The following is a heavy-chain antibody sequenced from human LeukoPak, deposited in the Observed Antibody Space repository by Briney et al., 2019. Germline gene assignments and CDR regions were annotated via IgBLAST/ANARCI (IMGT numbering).Heavy chain of an antibody. V-gene: IGHV4-30-4*08. Sequence: PSETLSLTCTVSGGSISSGDYYWSWIRQPPGKGLEWIGYIYYSGNTYYNPSLKSRVTISVDTSKNQFSLKLISATAADTAVYYCARVTGGIAAGYWGQGTLVTVSS. D-gene: IGHD6-13*01. CDR2: IYYSGNT. J-gene: IGHJ4*02. CDR3: ARVTGGIAAGY. CDR1: GGSISSGDYY.